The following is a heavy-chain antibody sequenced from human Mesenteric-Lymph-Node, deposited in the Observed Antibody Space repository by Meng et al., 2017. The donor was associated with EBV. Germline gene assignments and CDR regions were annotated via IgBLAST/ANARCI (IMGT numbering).Heavy chain of an antibody. V-gene: IGHV2-5*02. J-gene: IGHJ4*02. CDR1: GYALSSCGGG. Sequence: QVTLQELSHQVGTPPQTLTLTVTFAGYALSSCGGGVCWIRQPPGKALEWLALIYLDDDERYSPSLKSRLTITKDTSKYQVVLTMTNMDPVDAGTYYCAHRPGYSESFDFDYWGQRTLVTVSS. CDR2: IYLDDDE. D-gene: IGHD1-26*01. CDR3: AHRPGYSESFDFDY.